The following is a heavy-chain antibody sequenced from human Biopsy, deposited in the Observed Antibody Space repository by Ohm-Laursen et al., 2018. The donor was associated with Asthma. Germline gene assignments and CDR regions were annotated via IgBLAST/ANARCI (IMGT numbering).Heavy chain of an antibody. J-gene: IGHJ4*02. CDR1: GGSVSTGSYY. V-gene: IGHV4-61*01. Sequence: GTLSLTCTVSGGSVSTGSYYWSWIRQPPGKGLEWLGYIYYTGSDNYNPSLKSRVTISVDTSKNQFSLKLSSVTAADTAVYFCARRGGVRRYFDYWGQGTLVTVSS. D-gene: IGHD3-16*01. CDR3: ARRGGVRRYFDY. CDR2: IYYTGSD.